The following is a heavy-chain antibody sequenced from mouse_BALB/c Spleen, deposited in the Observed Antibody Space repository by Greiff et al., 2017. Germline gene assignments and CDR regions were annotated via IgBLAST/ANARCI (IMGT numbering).Heavy chain of an antibody. Sequence: QVQLQQPGAELVKPGAPVKLSCKASGYTFTSYWMNWVKQRPGRGLEWIGRIDPSDSETHYNQKFKDKATLTVDKSSSTAYIQLSSLTSEDSAVYYCARKKGTYDYDDGDYFDYWGQGTTLTVSS. CDR3: ARKKGTYDYDDGDYFDY. CDR1: GYTFTSYW. CDR2: IDPSDSET. D-gene: IGHD2-4*01. V-gene: IGHV1-69*02. J-gene: IGHJ2*01.